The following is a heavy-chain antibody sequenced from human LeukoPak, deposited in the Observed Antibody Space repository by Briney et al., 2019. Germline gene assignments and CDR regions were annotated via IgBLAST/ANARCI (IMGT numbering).Heavy chain of an antibody. D-gene: IGHD1-26*01. V-gene: IGHV3-48*02. Sequence: PGGSLRLSCAASGFSFSIYAMNWVRQAPGKGLEWISYISSSSDTIYYADSVRGRFAVSRDNARNSLYLQMSSLRDEDTAVYYCAKDTRGIEYWGQGTPVSVSS. CDR1: GFSFSIYA. J-gene: IGHJ4*02. CDR2: ISSSSDTI. CDR3: AKDTRGIEY.